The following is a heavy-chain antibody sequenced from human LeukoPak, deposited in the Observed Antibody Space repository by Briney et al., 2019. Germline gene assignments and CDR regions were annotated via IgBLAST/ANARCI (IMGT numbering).Heavy chain of an antibody. Sequence: NPSETLSLTCAVYGGSFSGYYWSWIRQPPGKGLEWIGEINHSGSTNYNPSLKSRVTISVDTSKNQFSLKLSSVTAADTAVYYCARGGVNSSGIDYWGQGTLVTVSS. CDR2: INHSGST. J-gene: IGHJ4*02. CDR3: ARGGVNSSGIDY. V-gene: IGHV4-34*01. CDR1: GGSFSGYY. D-gene: IGHD6-19*01.